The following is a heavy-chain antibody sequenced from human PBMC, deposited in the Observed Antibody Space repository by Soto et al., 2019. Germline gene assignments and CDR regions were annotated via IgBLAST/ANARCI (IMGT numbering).Heavy chain of an antibody. D-gene: IGHD2-2*01. J-gene: IGHJ3*01. CDR2: INSDGSST. CDR3: ARPQYLPDDVFAV. CDR1: GFTFTNYW. Sequence: EMQLVESGGGLVQPGGSLRLSCAASGFTFTNYWMQWVRQAPGKGLLWVSRINSDGSSTSYADSVKGRFTISSDNAKNTLYLQMRSLTAEDTAVYYCARPQYLPDDVFAVWVRGTLITVSS. V-gene: IGHV3-74*01.